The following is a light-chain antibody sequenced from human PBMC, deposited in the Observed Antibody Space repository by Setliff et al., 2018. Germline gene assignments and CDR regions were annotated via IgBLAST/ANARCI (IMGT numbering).Light chain of an antibody. CDR2: DVT. Sequence: QSALAQPRSVSGSPGQSVTISCTGSSSDVGAYNYVSWYQQHPGKAPKLMIYDVTKRPSGVPDRFSGSKSANTASLTISGLQAEDEADYYCCSYAGGSTYVFGTGTKVTVL. CDR1: SSDVGAYNY. CDR3: CSYAGGSTYV. V-gene: IGLV2-11*01. J-gene: IGLJ1*01.